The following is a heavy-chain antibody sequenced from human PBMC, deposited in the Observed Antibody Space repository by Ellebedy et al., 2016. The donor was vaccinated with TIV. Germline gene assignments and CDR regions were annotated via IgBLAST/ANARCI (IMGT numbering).Heavy chain of an antibody. Sequence: GGSLRLXCAASGFTFSDYYMSWIRQAPGKGLEWVSYISSSGSTIYYADSVKGRFTISRDNAKKSLYLQMNSLRAEDTAVYYCAKKVQPLNYYYYMDVWGKGTTVTVSS. J-gene: IGHJ6*03. V-gene: IGHV3-11*04. CDR1: GFTFSDYY. CDR2: ISSSGSTI. D-gene: IGHD2-2*01. CDR3: AKKVQPLNYYYYMDV.